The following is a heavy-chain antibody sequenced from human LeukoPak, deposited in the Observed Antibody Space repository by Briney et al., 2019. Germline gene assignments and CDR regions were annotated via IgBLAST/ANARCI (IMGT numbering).Heavy chain of an antibody. Sequence: SETLSLTCTVSGGSISSYYWSWIRQPAGKGLEWIGRIYTSGSTNYNPSLKSRVTMSVDTSKNQFSLKLSSVTAADTAVYYRARDLDYYDSSGYLNWFDPWGQGTLVTVSS. V-gene: IGHV4-4*07. CDR3: ARDLDYYDSSGYLNWFDP. CDR1: GGSISSYY. D-gene: IGHD3-22*01. CDR2: IYTSGST. J-gene: IGHJ5*02.